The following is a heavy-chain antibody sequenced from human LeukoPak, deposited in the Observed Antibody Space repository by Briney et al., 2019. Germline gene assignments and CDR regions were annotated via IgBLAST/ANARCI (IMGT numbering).Heavy chain of an antibody. Sequence: GGSLRLSCAASGFTFSSYEMNWVRQAPGKGLEWVSYISSSGSTIYYADSVKGRFTISRDNAKKSLYLQMDSLRAEDKAVYYCARDGGDYGSGSYYAYWGQGTLVTVSS. CDR1: GFTFSSYE. CDR2: ISSSGSTI. D-gene: IGHD3-10*01. J-gene: IGHJ4*02. CDR3: ARDGGDYGSGSYYAY. V-gene: IGHV3-48*03.